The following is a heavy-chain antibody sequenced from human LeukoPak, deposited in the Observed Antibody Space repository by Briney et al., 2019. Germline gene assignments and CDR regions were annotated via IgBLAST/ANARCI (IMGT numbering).Heavy chain of an antibody. CDR2: INPNSGGT. CDR1: GYTFTGYY. V-gene: IGHV1-2*02. D-gene: IGHD2-15*01. Sequence: ASVKVSCKASGYTFTGYYMHWVRQAPGQGLEWMGWINPNSGGTNYAQKFQGRVTMTRDTSISTAYMELSRLRSDDTAVYYRARSRSDIVVVVAALWFDPWGQGTLVTVSS. CDR3: ARSRSDIVVVVAALWFDP. J-gene: IGHJ5*02.